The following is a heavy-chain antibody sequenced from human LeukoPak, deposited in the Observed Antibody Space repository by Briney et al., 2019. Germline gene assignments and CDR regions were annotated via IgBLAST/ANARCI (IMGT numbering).Heavy chain of an antibody. V-gene: IGHV1-8*02. CDR1: GYTFTDYY. CDR3: ASRRIAAAVFGFDP. Sequence: ASVKVSCKASGYTFTDYYMHWVRQATGQGLEWMGWMNPNSGNTGYAQKFQGRVTMTRNTSISTAYMELSSLRSEDTAVYYCASRRIAAAVFGFDPWGQGTLVTVSS. J-gene: IGHJ5*02. D-gene: IGHD6-13*01. CDR2: MNPNSGNT.